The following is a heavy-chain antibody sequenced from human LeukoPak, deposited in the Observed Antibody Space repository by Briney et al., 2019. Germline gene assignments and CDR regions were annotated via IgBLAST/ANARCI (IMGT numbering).Heavy chain of an antibody. CDR2: IYYSGST. V-gene: IGHV4-30-4*01. CDR3: ARGLQFYYGTGSYVFDY. J-gene: IGHJ4*02. D-gene: IGHD3-10*01. Sequence: PSQTLSLTCTVSGGSISSGTYYWSWIRQPPGKGLEWIGYIYYSGSTYYKPSLRSRLTTSVDTSRNQFSLELSSGTAADTAVYYCARGLQFYYGTGSYVFDYWGQGTLVSVSS. CDR1: GGSISSGTYY.